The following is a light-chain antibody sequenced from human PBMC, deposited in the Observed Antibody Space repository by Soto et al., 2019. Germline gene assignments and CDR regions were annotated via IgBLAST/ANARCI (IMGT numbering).Light chain of an antibody. Sequence: EIVLTQSPGTLSLSPGERATLSCRASQTINKNYFAWYQQKPGQAPRPLMYSASSRATGIPVRFSGSGSGTEFTLTISSLQSEDFAVYYCHQYDDGPYTFGQGTKVDIK. CDR1: QTINKNY. J-gene: IGKJ2*01. CDR2: SAS. V-gene: IGKV3-20*01. CDR3: HQYDDGPYT.